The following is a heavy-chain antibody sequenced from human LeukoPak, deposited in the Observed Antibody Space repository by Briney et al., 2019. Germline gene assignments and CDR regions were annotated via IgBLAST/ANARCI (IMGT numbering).Heavy chain of an antibody. Sequence: GASVKVSCKASGYTFTSYAMHWVRQAPGQRLEWMGWINAGNGNTKYPQKFQGRVTITRDTSASTVYMELSSLRSEDTAVYYCARRSLDTAMVSDAFDIWGQGTMVTVSS. J-gene: IGHJ3*02. CDR3: ARRSLDTAMVSDAFDI. CDR1: GYTFTSYA. CDR2: INAGNGNT. D-gene: IGHD5-18*01. V-gene: IGHV1-3*01.